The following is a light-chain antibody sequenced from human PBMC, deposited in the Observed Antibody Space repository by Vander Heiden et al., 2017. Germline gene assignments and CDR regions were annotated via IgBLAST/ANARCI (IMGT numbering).Light chain of an antibody. CDR3: QSYDSSLSGSDVV. V-gene: IGLV1-40*01. Sequence: QSVLTQPPSVSGAPGQRVTIPCTGSSSNIGAGYDVHWYQQLPGTAPKPLLYGNSNRSSGVPDRFSGSRSGTSASLAITGLQAEDEAYYYCQSYDSSLSGSDVVFGGGTKLTVL. J-gene: IGLJ2*01. CDR2: GNS. CDR1: SSNIGAGYD.